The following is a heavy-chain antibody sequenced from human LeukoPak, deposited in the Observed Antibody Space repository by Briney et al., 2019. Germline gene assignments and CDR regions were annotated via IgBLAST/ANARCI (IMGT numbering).Heavy chain of an antibody. V-gene: IGHV3-30*18. CDR2: ISYDGSNK. D-gene: IGHD1-26*01. CDR3: AKSPSGRSRISRFDY. J-gene: IGHJ4*02. Sequence: PGRSLRPSCAAPGFTFSSYGMHWVRQAPGKGLEWVAVISYDGSNKYYADSVNGRFTISRDNSKNTLSLQMNSLRAEDTAVYYCAKSPSGRSRISRFDYWGQGILVTVSS. CDR1: GFTFSSYG.